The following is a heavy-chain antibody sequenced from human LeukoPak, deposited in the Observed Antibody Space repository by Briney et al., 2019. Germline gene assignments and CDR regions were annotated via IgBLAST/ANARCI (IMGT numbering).Heavy chain of an antibody. CDR3: ARGRGIVAAGSWFDP. J-gene: IGHJ5*02. Sequence: GGSLRLSCAVSGLSFSDYYMSWVRQAPGRGLEWVSPISGSGGRTHYADSVKGRFNISRDNSKNTLFLQMNSLRAEDTAIYYCARGRGIVAAGSWFDPWGQGTLVIISS. CDR2: ISGSGGRT. V-gene: IGHV3-23*01. D-gene: IGHD6-13*01. CDR1: GLSFSDYY.